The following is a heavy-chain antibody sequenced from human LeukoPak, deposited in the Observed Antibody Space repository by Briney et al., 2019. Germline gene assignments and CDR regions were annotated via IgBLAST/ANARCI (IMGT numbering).Heavy chain of an antibody. CDR1: GFTVSNNY. CDR3: ARGSHSAFDI. CDR2: IYSGGNT. Sequence: GGSLRLSCAASGFTVSNNYMSWVRQAPGKGLEWVSLIYSGGNTYYADSVKGRFTISTDTSKNTLYLQMNSLRAEDTAVYYCARGSHSAFDIWGQGTMVTVSS. V-gene: IGHV3-53*01. D-gene: IGHD2-15*01. J-gene: IGHJ3*02.